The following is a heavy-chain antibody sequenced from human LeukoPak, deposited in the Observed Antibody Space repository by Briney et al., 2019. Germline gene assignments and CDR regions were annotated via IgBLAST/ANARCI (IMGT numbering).Heavy chain of an antibody. CDR3: ARDQTRGFYVVATTTNDY. CDR2: ISSSSSYI. D-gene: IGHD2-2*01. CDR1: GFTFSSYS. J-gene: IGHJ4*02. Sequence: PGGSLRLSCAASGFTFSSYSMNWVRQAPGKGLEWVSSISSSSSYIYYADSVKGRFTISRDNAKNSLYLQMNSLRAEDTAVYYCARDQTRGFYVVATTTNDYWGQGTLVTVSS. V-gene: IGHV3-21*01.